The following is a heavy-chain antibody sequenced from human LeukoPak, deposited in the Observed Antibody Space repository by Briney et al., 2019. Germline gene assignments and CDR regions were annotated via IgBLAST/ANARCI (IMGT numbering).Heavy chain of an antibody. CDR2: INPNSGGT. V-gene: IGHV1-2*06. Sequence: ASVKVSCKASGGTFSSYAISWVRQAPGQGLEWMGRINPNSGGTNYAQKFQGRVTMTRDTSISTAYMELSRLRSDDTAVYYCARVSDYYDSSGYCDAFDIWGQGTMVTVSS. D-gene: IGHD3-22*01. CDR3: ARVSDYYDSSGYCDAFDI. CDR1: GGTFSSYA. J-gene: IGHJ3*02.